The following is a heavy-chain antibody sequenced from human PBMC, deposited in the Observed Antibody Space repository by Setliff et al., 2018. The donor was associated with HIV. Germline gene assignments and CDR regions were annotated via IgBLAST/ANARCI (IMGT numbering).Heavy chain of an antibody. J-gene: IGHJ3*02. CDR1: GYTFTDYY. CDR3: ARDDTLDM. Sequence: ASVKVSCKASGYTFTDYYLHWVRQAPGQGPEWVGRIDPNSGGTIFAQTFQGRISMARDTSISTVYMELRRLRSDDTAVYFCARDDTLDMWGQGTMVTVSS. V-gene: IGHV1-2*06. CDR2: IDPNSGGT.